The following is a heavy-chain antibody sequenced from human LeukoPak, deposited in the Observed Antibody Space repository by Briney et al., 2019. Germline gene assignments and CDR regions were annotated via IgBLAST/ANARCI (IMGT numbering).Heavy chain of an antibody. D-gene: IGHD1-26*01. V-gene: IGHV3-48*04. CDR2: ISGASNTI. Sequence: PGGSLRLSCAASGFTFSSYSMNWVRQAPGKGLEWVSYISGASNTIYYADSVKGRFTISRDNAKNSLYLQMNSLRAEDTALYYCARMVGSSYYYYYMDVWGKGTTVTVSS. J-gene: IGHJ6*03. CDR1: GFTFSSYS. CDR3: ARMVGSSYYYYYMDV.